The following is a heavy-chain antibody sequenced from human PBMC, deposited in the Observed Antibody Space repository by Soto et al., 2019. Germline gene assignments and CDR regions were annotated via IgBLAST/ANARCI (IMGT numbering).Heavy chain of an antibody. CDR1: GGSVSSGSYY. Sequence: QVQLQESGPGLVKPSETLSLTCTVSGGSVSSGSYYWSWIRQPPGKGLEWIGYIYYSGSTNYNPSLKSRVTISVDTSKNQFSLKLSSVTAADTAVYYCARSGYYYESSGYYYDYWGQGTLVTVSS. CDR2: IYYSGST. CDR3: ARSGYYYESSGYYYDY. V-gene: IGHV4-61*01. J-gene: IGHJ4*02. D-gene: IGHD3-22*01.